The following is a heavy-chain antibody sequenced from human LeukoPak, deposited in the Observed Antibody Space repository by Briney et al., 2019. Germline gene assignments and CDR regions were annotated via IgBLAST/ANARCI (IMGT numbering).Heavy chain of an antibody. Sequence: ASVKVSWKASGYTFTSYDINWVRQATGQGLEWMGWMNPNSGNTGYAQKFQGRVTITRNTSISTAYMELSSLRSEDTAVYYCARAYTYYDFWSGYYTGNYFDYWGQGTLVTVSS. J-gene: IGHJ4*02. CDR1: GYTFTSYD. V-gene: IGHV1-8*03. D-gene: IGHD3-3*01. CDR2: MNPNSGNT. CDR3: ARAYTYYDFWSGYYTGNYFDY.